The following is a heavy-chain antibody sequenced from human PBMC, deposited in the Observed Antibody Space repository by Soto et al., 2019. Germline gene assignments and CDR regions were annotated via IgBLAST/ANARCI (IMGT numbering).Heavy chain of an antibody. CDR2: ISYDGSNK. J-gene: IGHJ3*02. D-gene: IGHD3-16*02. CDR1: GFTFSSYA. CDR3: ARGGYDYVWGSYRIDAFDI. V-gene: IGHV3-30-3*01. Sequence: QVQLVESGGGVVQPGRSLRLSCAASGFTFSSYAMHWVRQAPGKGLEWVAVISYDGSNKDYADHVKGRFTISRDNSKNTLYLQMNSLRAEDTAVYYCARGGYDYVWGSYRIDAFDIWGQGTMVTVSS.